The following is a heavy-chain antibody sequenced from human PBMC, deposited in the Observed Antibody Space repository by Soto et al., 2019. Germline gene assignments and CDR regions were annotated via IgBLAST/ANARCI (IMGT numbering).Heavy chain of an antibody. CDR3: AKDRAIFGVVMYGMDV. V-gene: IGHV3-23*01. CDR1: GFTFSSYA. J-gene: IGHJ6*02. Sequence: GGSLRLSCAASGFTFSSYAMSWVRQAPGKGLEWVSAISGSGGSTYYADSVKGRFTISRDNSKNTLYLQMNSLRAEDTAVYYCAKDRAIFGVVMYGMDVWDQGTTVTVSS. D-gene: IGHD3-3*01. CDR2: ISGSGGST.